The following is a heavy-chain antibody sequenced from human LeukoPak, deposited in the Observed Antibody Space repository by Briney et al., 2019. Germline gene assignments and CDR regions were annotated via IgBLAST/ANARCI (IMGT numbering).Heavy chain of an antibody. D-gene: IGHD6-19*01. V-gene: IGHV5-51*01. CDR2: IYPSDSDT. CDR1: GFRLVSYW. CDR3: ARSSGSGWYEY. Sequence: GGAGQMSGKGWGFRLVSYWMGWMRQMTGKGVEGMGIIYPSDSDTRYRPSFQGQVTISADKSISTAYLQWSSLKASDTAMCYCARSSGSGWYEYWGQGTLVTVSS. J-gene: IGHJ4*02.